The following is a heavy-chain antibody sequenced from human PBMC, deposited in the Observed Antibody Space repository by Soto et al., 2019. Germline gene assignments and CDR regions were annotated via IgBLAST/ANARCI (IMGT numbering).Heavy chain of an antibody. CDR2: ISYDGRNK. CDR3: AKLLSTTGLGASDY. D-gene: IGHD3-16*01. Sequence: QVLLVESGGGVVQPGRSLRLSCAASGFTFSTYGMHWVRQAPGKGLEWVANISYDGRNKFYADSVKGRFTISRDNSKNTLYLEVNSLRAEDTAVYYCAKLLSTTGLGASDYWGQGTLVSVSS. V-gene: IGHV3-30*18. J-gene: IGHJ4*02. CDR1: GFTFSTYG.